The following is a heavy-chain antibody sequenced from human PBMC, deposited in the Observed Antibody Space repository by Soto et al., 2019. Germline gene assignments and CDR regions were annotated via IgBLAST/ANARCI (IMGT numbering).Heavy chain of an antibody. Sequence: QVQVVQSGGEVREPGASVKVSCKASGYDFRNYGLMWVRQAPGQGLEWMGWISAYNGHTNYAQSLQGRITMSLDPSKTTAYMEVRSLRTDDTAFYYCARDVGIQPGSSGRCAMGYWGQGTLITVSS. CDR3: ARDVGIQPGSSGRCAMGY. CDR2: ISAYNGHT. CDR1: GYDFRNYG. D-gene: IGHD6-25*01. J-gene: IGHJ4*02. V-gene: IGHV1-18*01.